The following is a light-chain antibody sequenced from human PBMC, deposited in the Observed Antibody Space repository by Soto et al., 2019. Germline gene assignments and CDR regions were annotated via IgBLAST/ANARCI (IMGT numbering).Light chain of an antibody. J-gene: IGLJ2*01. CDR2: STS. Sequence: QTVVTQEPSLTVSPGGTVTLTCASSTGAVTGGYYPNWFQQKPGKAPRALIYSTSNKDSWTPAWFSGYLLGGKAAPTLSGEHPEEEAEYYCSFYYGVAHVVFGGGTKLTVL. V-gene: IGLV7-43*01. CDR1: TGAVTGGYY. CDR3: SFYYGVAHVV.